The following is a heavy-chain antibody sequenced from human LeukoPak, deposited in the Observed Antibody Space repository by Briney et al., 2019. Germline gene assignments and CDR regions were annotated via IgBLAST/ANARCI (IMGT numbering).Heavy chain of an antibody. CDR3: ARDLVNGFWSGYSDY. V-gene: IGHV3-30*03. D-gene: IGHD3-3*01. CDR1: GFAFSSFG. CDR2: TSYDGNNE. Sequence: PGGSLRLPCAASGFAFSSFGMHWVRQAPGKGLEYVALTSYDGNNEYYADSVEGRFTISRDNAKNSLYLQMNSLRAEDTAVYYCARDLVNGFWSGYSDYWGQGTLVTVSS. J-gene: IGHJ4*02.